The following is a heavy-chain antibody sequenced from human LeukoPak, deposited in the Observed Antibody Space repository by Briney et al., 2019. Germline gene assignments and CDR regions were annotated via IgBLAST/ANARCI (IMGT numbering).Heavy chain of an antibody. CDR1: SGSISTSNYY. J-gene: IGHJ4*02. Sequence: SETLSLTCTVSSGSISTSNYYWGWVRQPPGKALEWIGNISYIGSTNYNPSLKSRVTISIDTSMNHLSLKLTSVTAADTAVYYCARGGTTVADYWGQGTLVTVSS. V-gene: IGHV4-39*07. D-gene: IGHD4-23*01. CDR2: ISYIGST. CDR3: ARGGTTVADY.